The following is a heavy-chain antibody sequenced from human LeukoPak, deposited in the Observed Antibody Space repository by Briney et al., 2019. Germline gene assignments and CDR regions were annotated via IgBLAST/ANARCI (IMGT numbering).Heavy chain of an antibody. CDR1: GFSLDDYG. D-gene: IGHD3-22*01. CDR2: INWNGAIT. CDR3: ARELMGLTMIVVVNPIDY. V-gene: IGHV3-20*04. J-gene: IGHJ4*02. Sequence: GGSLRLSCAASGFSLDDYGMNWVRQAPGKGLEWVSAINWNGAITSYADSAKGRFTISRDNAKNSLFLQMNSLGAEDTAVYYCARELMGLTMIVVVNPIDYWGQGTLVTVSS.